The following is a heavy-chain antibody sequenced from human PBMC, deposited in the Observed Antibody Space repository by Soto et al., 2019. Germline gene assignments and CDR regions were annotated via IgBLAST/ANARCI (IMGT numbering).Heavy chain of an antibody. CDR2: ISGSGGST. CDR1: GVTFSSYA. D-gene: IGHD2-2*01. Sequence: GGSLRLSCAASGVTFSSYAMSWVRQAPGKGLEWVSAISGSGGSTYYADSVKGRFTISRDNSKNTLYLQMNSLRAEDTAVYYCAKGSLLYQASIYYYYGMDVWGQGTTVTVSS. CDR3: AKGSLLYQASIYYYYGMDV. V-gene: IGHV3-23*01. J-gene: IGHJ6*02.